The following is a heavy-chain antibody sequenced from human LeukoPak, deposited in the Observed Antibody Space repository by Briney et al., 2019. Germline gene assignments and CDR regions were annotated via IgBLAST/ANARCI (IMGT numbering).Heavy chain of an antibody. CDR1: GDSISGGSDH. V-gene: IGHV4-61*02. D-gene: IGHD2-8*01. J-gene: IGHJ4*02. CDR2: IYTSGST. CDR3: AGGTGRTSLDQ. Sequence: SETLSLTCTVSGDSISGGSDHWSWIRQPAGKGLEWIGRIYTSGSTNYNPSLKSRVTISLDTSRNQFSLELSSVTAADTAVYYCAGGTGRTSLDQWGQGTLVTVSS.